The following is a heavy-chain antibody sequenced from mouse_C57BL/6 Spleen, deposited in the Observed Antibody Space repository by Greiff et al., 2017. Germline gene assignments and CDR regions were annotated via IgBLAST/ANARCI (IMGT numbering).Heavy chain of an antibody. D-gene: IGHD1-1*01. CDR3: VRPYYGSSHWYFDV. J-gene: IGHJ1*03. V-gene: IGHV10-1*01. CDR1: GFSFNTYA. CDR2: IRSKSNNYAT. Sequence: EVKLVESGGGLVQPKGSLKLSCAASGFSFNTYAMNWVRQAPGKGLEWVARIRSKSNNYATYYADSVKDRFTISRDDSESMLYLQMNNLKTEDTAMYYCVRPYYGSSHWYFDVWGTGTTVTVSS.